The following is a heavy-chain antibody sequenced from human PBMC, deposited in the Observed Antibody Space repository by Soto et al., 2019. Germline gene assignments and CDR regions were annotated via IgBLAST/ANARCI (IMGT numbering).Heavy chain of an antibody. J-gene: IGHJ3*02. D-gene: IGHD5-12*01. V-gene: IGHV1-69*13. CDR3: ASRRDGYNYLLLDAFDI. CDR2: IIPIFGTA. Sequence: SVKVSCKASGGTFSSYAISWVRQAPGQGLEWMGGIIPIFGTANYAQKFQGRVTITADESTSTAYMELSSLRSEDTAVYYCASRRDGYNYLLLDAFDIWGQGTMVTVSS. CDR1: GGTFSSYA.